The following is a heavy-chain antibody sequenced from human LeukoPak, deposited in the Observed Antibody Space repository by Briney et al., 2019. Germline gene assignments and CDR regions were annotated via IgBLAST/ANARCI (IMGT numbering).Heavy chain of an antibody. CDR3: ARDYPDLSGLFDF. Sequence: PGGSLRLSCVASGFTFDAHVMSWVRQAPGKGLERVSGITSNGGSTGYADSVKGRFTISRDNARNSLFLQMNSLRDADTAFYYCARDYPDLSGLFDFWGQGILVTVSS. J-gene: IGHJ4*02. CDR2: ITSNGGST. CDR1: GFTFDAHV. D-gene: IGHD2-15*01. V-gene: IGHV3-20*04.